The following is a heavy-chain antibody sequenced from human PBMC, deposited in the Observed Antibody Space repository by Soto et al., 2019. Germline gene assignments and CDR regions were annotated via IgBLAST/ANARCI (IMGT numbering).Heavy chain of an antibody. V-gene: IGHV4-59*01. D-gene: IGHD2-21*01. CDR3: AREKGEFHGANYDGMDV. J-gene: IGHJ6*02. Sequence: SETLSLTCTVSGGSISNYYWSWIRQPPGKGLEWIGYIYYSGATNYNPSLKSRVTISVDTSENQFSLKLRSVTAADTAVYYCAREKGEFHGANYDGMDVWGQGTTVT. CDR1: GGSISNYY. CDR2: IYYSGAT.